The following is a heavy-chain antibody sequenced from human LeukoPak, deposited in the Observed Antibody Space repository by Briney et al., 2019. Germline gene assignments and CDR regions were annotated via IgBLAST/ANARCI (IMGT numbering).Heavy chain of an antibody. D-gene: IGHD6-6*01. J-gene: IGHJ5*02. CDR1: GYTFTGYY. V-gene: IGHV1-2*02. CDR2: INPNSGGT. CDR3: ARVRQLVRNWFDP. Sequence: ASVKVSCKASGYTFTGYYMHWVRQAPGQGLEWMGWINPNSGGTNYAQKFQGRVTMTRDTSIGTAYMELSRLRSDDTAVYYCARVRQLVRNWFDPWGQGTLVTVSS.